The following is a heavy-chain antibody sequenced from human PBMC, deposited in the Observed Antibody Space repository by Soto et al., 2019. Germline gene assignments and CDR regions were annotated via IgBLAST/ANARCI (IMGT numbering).Heavy chain of an antibody. D-gene: IGHD4-17*01. Sequence: SETLSLTCLVSGFPISSTYSWGWIRQPPGKGLEWIGSISHSGTTSYSPSLTSRVSISVDTSKNQISLKLTSVTAADTAVYFCARVTMVIRDSDHFGVDVWGHGTTVTVSS. CDR2: ISHSGTT. CDR3: ARVTMVIRDSDHFGVDV. J-gene: IGHJ6*02. CDR1: GFPISSTYS. V-gene: IGHV4-38-2*02.